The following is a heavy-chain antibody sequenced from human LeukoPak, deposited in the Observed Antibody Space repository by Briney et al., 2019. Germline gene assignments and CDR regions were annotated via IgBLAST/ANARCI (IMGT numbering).Heavy chain of an antibody. J-gene: IGHJ6*02. V-gene: IGHV4-34*01. CDR1: GGSFSGYY. CDR2: INHSGST. Sequence: SETLSLTCAGDGGSFSGYYWSWIRQPPGKGLEWIGEINHSGSTNYNPSLKSRVTISVDTSKNQFSLKLCSVTAADTAVYYCARRIVVVPAYGMDVWGQGTTVTVSS. D-gene: IGHD2-2*01. CDR3: ARRIVVVPAYGMDV.